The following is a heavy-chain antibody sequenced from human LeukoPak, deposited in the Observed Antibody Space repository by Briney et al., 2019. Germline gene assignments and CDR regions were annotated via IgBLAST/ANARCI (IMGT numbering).Heavy chain of an antibody. J-gene: IGHJ4*02. CDR2: INHSGST. Sequence: ASETLSLTCAVYGGSFSGYYWSWIRQPPGKGPEWIGEINHSGSTNYNPSLKSRVTISVDTSKNQFSLKLSSVTAADTAVYYCAREGPANMTTVVSFDYWGQGTLVTVSS. V-gene: IGHV4-34*01. CDR3: AREGPANMTTVVSFDY. CDR1: GGSFSGYY. D-gene: IGHD4-23*01.